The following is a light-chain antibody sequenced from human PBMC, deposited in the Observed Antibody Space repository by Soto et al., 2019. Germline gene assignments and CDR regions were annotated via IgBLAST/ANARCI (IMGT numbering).Light chain of an antibody. CDR1: QGIRND. CDR3: QQYGSSPQT. V-gene: IGKV1-17*01. J-gene: IGKJ1*01. Sequence: IQMTQSPWSRSASVGEGVPITCRASQGIRNDLVWYQQKPGKAPKRLIYAASTLQSGVPSRFSGSGSGTDFTLTISRLEPEDFAVYYCQQYGSSPQTFGQGTKVDIK. CDR2: AAS.